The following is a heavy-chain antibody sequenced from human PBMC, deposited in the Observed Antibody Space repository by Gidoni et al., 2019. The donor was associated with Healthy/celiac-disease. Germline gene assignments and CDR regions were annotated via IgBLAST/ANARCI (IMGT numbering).Heavy chain of an antibody. CDR1: GLTFDDYA. D-gene: IGHD2-2*02. Sequence: DVQLVDSGGGFVQPCRSLRLSCASSGLTFDDYAMQWVRQAPGKGLEWVSGIRWNSGSIGYADSVKGRFTISRDNAKNSLYLQMNSLRAEDTALYYCAKDRLVVPAAIYDYWGQGTLVTVSS. CDR3: AKDRLVVPAAIYDY. CDR2: IRWNSGSI. V-gene: IGHV3-9*01. J-gene: IGHJ4*02.